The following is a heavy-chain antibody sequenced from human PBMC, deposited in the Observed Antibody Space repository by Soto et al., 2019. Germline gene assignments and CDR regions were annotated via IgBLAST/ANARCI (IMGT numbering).Heavy chain of an antibody. Sequence: QVQLVQSGAEVKKPGSSVKVSCKASGGTFSSYTISWGLQAPGQGLEWMGRIIPSLGIANYAQKFQGRVTITADKSTSTAYMELSSLRSEDTAVYYCAREEYYYGSGAFFDYWGQGTLVTVSS. CDR2: IIPSLGIA. J-gene: IGHJ4*02. CDR3: AREEYYYGSGAFFDY. CDR1: GGTFSSYT. V-gene: IGHV1-69*08. D-gene: IGHD3-10*01.